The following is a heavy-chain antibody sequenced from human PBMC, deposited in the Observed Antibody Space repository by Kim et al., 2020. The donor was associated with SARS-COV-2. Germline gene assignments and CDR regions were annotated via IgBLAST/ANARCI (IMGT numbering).Heavy chain of an antibody. CDR2: ISSSSSYI. V-gene: IGHV3-21*01. J-gene: IGHJ6*02. D-gene: IGHD6-13*01. CDR3: ARDKEIAAAGELRYYGMDV. Sequence: GGSLRLSCAASGFTFSSYSMNWVRQAPGKGLEWVSSISSSSSYIYYADSVKGRFTISRDNAKNSLYLQMNSLRAEDTAVYYCARDKEIAAAGELRYYGMDVWGQGTTVTVSS. CDR1: GFTFSSYS.